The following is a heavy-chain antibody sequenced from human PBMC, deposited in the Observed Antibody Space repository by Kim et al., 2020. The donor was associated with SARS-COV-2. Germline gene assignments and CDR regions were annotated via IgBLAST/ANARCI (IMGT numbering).Heavy chain of an antibody. V-gene: IGHV4-59*13. CDR1: GGSISGYY. CDR3: ARAQAPTMTLGY. D-gene: IGHD4-17*01. J-gene: IGHJ4*02. Sequence: SETLSLTCTVSGGSISGYYWSWIRQPPGKGLEWIGYIYYSGSTNYNPSLKSRVTISVDTSKNQFSLKLSSVTAADTAVYYCARAQAPTMTLGYWGQGTLVTVPS. CDR2: IYYSGST.